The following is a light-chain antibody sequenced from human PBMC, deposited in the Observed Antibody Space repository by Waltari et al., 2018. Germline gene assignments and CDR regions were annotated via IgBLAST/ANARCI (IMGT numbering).Light chain of an antibody. CDR2: DVS. Sequence: QSALTQPASVSGSPGQSITIPCTGTSSDVGGYNYVSGYQQHPGKAPKVMIYDVSKRPSGVSNRFSGSKSGNTASLTISGLQAEDEADYYCSSYTSSSTWVFGGGTKLTVL. CDR1: SSDVGGYNY. V-gene: IGLV2-14*01. J-gene: IGLJ3*02. CDR3: SSYTSSSTWV.